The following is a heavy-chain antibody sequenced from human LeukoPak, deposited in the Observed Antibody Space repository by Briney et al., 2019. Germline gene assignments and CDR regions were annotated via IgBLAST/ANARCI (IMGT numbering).Heavy chain of an antibody. CDR3: ARPHYDFWSGYGWFDP. Sequence: PETLSLTCTVSGYSISSGYYWGWIQQPPGKGLGWIGRYYHSGSTYYTPSLKSRVTLSVDTAKYQFSLKLSSVTAADTAVYYCARPHYDFWSGYGWFDPWGQGTLVTVSS. J-gene: IGHJ5*02. CDR1: GYSISSGYY. V-gene: IGHV4-38-2*02. D-gene: IGHD3-3*01. CDR2: YYHSGST.